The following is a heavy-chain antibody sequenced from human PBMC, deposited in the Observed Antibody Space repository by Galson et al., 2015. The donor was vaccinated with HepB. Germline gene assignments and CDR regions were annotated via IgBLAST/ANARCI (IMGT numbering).Heavy chain of an antibody. CDR2: ISGSGGST. J-gene: IGHJ4*02. CDR1: GFTFSSYA. V-gene: IGHV3-23*01. D-gene: IGHD1-26*01. Sequence: SLRLSCAASGFTFSSYAMSWVRQAPGKGLEWVSAISGSGGSTYYADSVKGRFTISRDNSKNTLYLQMNSLRAEDTAVYYCAKDQGSGSYQDYWGQGTLVTVSS. CDR3: AKDQGSGSYQDY.